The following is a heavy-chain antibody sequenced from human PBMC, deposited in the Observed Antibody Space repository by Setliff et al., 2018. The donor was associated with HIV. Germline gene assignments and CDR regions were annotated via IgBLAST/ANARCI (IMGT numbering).Heavy chain of an antibody. CDR2: IRSKAYGGAT. CDR3: TRVNRARYFDL. D-gene: IGHD3-16*02. Sequence: TGGSLRLSCAISGFTFGDYAMSWVRQAPGKGLEWLGLIRSKAYGGATEYAASVKGRFTISRDDSKGIAYLQINSLKTEDTAMYYCTRVNRARYFDLWGRGTLVTVSS. J-gene: IGHJ2*01. V-gene: IGHV3-49*04. CDR1: GFTFGDYA.